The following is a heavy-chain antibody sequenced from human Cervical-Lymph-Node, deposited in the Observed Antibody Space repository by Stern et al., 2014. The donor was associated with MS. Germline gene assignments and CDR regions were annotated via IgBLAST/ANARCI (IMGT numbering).Heavy chain of an antibody. D-gene: IGHD3-22*01. CDR3: AKGPQYFYDSSDYFDS. J-gene: IGHJ4*02. V-gene: IGHV3-23*04. CDR1: GFTFSSYA. CDR2: TSGSGGST. Sequence: EVHLVESGGGLVPPGGSLRLSCAASGFTFSSYAMGWVRQVPGKGLEWVSATSGSGGSTYYADSVKGRFTISRDNSKNTLYLQMNSLRAEDTAVYYCAKGPQYFYDSSDYFDSWGQGTPVTVSS.